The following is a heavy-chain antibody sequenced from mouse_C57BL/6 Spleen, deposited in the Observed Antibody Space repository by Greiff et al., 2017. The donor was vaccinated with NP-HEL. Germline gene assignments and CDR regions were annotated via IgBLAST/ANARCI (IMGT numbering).Heavy chain of an antibody. CDR3: ANYFDY. CDR2: IYPGDGDT. V-gene: IGHV1-80*01. J-gene: IGHJ2*01. Sequence: LQQSGASVKISCKASGYAFSSYWMTWVKQRPGKGLEWIGQIYPGDGDTNYNGKFKGKATLTADKSSSTAYMQLSSLTSEDSAVYFCANYFDYWGQGTTLTVAS. CDR1: GYAFSSYW.